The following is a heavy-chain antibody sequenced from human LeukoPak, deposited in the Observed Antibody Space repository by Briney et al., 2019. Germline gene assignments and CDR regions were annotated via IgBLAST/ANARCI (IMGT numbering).Heavy chain of an antibody. D-gene: IGHD6-13*01. Sequence: SETLSLTCAVYGGSFSGYYWSWIRQPPGKGLEWIGEINHSGSTNYNPSLKSRVTISVDTSKNQFSLKLSSVTAADTAVYYCARYSSSWVDYWGQGTLVTVSS. CDR3: ARYSSSWVDY. V-gene: IGHV4-34*01. CDR1: GGSFSGYY. J-gene: IGHJ4*02. CDR2: INHSGST.